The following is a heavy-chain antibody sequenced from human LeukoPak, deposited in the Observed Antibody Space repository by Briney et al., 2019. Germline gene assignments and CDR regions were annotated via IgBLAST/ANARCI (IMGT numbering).Heavy chain of an antibody. Sequence: GGSLRLSCAASGFTFTNYEMNWVRQAPGKGLEWISFISSTGNTIYYADSVKGRFTISRDNAKNSLFLQMNSLRAEDTAVYYCAARFDYWGQGALVTVSS. V-gene: IGHV3-48*03. J-gene: IGHJ4*02. CDR3: AARFDY. CDR1: GFTFTNYE. CDR2: ISSTGNTI.